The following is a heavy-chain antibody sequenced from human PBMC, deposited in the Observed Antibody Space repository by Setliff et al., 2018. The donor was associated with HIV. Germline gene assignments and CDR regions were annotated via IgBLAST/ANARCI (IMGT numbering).Heavy chain of an antibody. CDR2: INQDGSVE. CDR3: ARDRRRRTLAGIGSYFDY. CDR1: GFTFSSYS. Sequence: LRLSCAASGFTFSSYSMNWVRQAPGKGLEWVANINQDGSVEGYVDSVKGRFTISRDNAKKSLFLQMNSLRAEDTAMYYCARDRRRRTLAGIGSYFDYWGQGTMVTVSS. V-gene: IGHV3-7*03. J-gene: IGHJ4*02. D-gene: IGHD6-19*01.